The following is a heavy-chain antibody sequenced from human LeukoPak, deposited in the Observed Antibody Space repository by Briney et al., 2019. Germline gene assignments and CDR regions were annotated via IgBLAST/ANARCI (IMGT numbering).Heavy chain of an antibody. CDR3: ARGLPVKGGGSCDY. V-gene: IGHV4-34*01. CDR1: GVSFSGYY. Sequence: SETLSLTCAVYGVSFSGYYWSWIRQPPGKGLGWIGEINHSGSTNYNPSLKSRVTISVDTSKNQFSLKLSSVTAADTAVYYCARGLPVKGGGSCDYWGQGTLVTVSS. J-gene: IGHJ4*02. CDR2: INHSGST. D-gene: IGHD2-15*01.